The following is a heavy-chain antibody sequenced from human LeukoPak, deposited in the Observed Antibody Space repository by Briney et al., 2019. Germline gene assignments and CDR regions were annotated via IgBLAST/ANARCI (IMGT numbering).Heavy chain of an antibody. Sequence: SETLSLTCTVSAGSISNYFWNWIRQPPGKGLEWIGYIYYSGSTNYNPSLKSRVTISVDTSKNQFSLKLSSVTAADTAVYYCARDVGATPPYFDYWGRGTLVTVSS. J-gene: IGHJ4*02. CDR3: ARDVGATPPYFDY. D-gene: IGHD1-26*01. CDR1: AGSISNYF. CDR2: IYYSGST. V-gene: IGHV4-59*01.